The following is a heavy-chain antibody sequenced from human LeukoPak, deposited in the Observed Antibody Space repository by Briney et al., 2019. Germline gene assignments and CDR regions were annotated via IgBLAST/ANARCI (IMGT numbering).Heavy chain of an antibody. CDR1: GGSISSYY. CDR3: ARDTNDAFDI. D-gene: IGHD1-1*01. CDR2: IYYSGST. Sequence: SETLSLTCTVSGGSISSYYWSWLRQPPGKGLEWIGYIYYSGSTNYNPSLKSRVTISVDTSKNQFSLKLSSVTAADTAVYYCARDTNDAFDIWGQGTMVTVSS. V-gene: IGHV4-59*01. J-gene: IGHJ3*02.